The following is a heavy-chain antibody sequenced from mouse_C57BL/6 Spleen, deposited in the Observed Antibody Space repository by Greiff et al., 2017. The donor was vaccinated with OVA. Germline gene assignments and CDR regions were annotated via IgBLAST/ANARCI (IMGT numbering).Heavy chain of an antibody. V-gene: IGHV1-64*01. CDR3: ARLWTGTAY. D-gene: IGHD4-1*01. Sequence: QVQLQQPGAELVKPGASVKLSCKASGYTFTSYWMHWVKQRPGHGLAWIGMIHPNSGLTNYTEKFKSKATLTVDKSSSTAYMELSSRTSEDSAVYYCARLWTGTAYWGQGTTLTVSS. J-gene: IGHJ2*01. CDR1: GYTFTSYW. CDR2: IHPNSGLT.